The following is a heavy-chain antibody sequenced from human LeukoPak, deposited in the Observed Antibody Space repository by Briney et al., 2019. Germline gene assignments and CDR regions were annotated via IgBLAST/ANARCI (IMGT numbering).Heavy chain of an antibody. D-gene: IGHD3/OR15-3a*01. CDR1: GFTFSSYW. J-gene: IGHJ3*02. CDR3: AREATGLDAFDI. Sequence: GGSLRLSCAASGFTFSSYWMNWVRQAPGKGLEWVSSISSSSSYIYYADSVKGRFTISRDNAKNSLYLQMNSLRAEDTAVYYCAREATGLDAFDIWGQGTMVTVSS. V-gene: IGHV3-21*01. CDR2: ISSSSSYI.